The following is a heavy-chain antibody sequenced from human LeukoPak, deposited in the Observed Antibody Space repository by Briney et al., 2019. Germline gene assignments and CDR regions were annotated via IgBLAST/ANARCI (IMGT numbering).Heavy chain of an antibody. CDR1: GYTFTSYY. J-gene: IGHJ5*02. Sequence: ASVKVSCKASGYTFTSYYIHWVRQAPGQGLEWMGIINPSGGSTSYAQKFQGRVTMTRDTSTSTVYMELSSLRSEDTAVYYCATRRDGYNSPFDPWGQGTLVTVSS. V-gene: IGHV1-46*01. D-gene: IGHD5-12*01. CDR2: INPSGGST. CDR3: ATRRDGYNSPFDP.